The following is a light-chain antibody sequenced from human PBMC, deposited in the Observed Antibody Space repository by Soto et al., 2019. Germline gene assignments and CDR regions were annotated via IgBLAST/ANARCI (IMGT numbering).Light chain of an antibody. V-gene: IGKV1-5*03. CDR3: QHYNSYPYT. CDR1: QSISSW. Sequence: DIQMPQSPSTLSASVGDRVTITCRARQSISSWLAWYQQKPGKAPKLLIYKASRLESGVPSRFSCRRSGSEFALTISSLQPDDFATYYCQHYNSYPYTFGQGTKLQIK. J-gene: IGKJ2*01. CDR2: KAS.